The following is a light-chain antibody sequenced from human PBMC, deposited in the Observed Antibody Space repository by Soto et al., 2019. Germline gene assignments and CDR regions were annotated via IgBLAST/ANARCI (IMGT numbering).Light chain of an antibody. V-gene: IGKV1-12*01. CDR1: QRLNW. Sequence: IPMTQFPSSVYASVGDRVTITCRASQRLNWLAWYQQQPGKAPKLLIYEATNLQSGVPPRFSGSGSGTDFTLAISSLHPVDVSADFRDLPNIPPIPFGQGAR. CDR2: EAT. J-gene: IGKJ5*01. CDR3: DLPNIPPIP.